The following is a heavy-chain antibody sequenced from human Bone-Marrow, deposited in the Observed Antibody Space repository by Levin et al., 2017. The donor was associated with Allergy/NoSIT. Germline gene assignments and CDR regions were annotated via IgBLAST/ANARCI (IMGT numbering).Heavy chain of an antibody. V-gene: IGHV3-23*01. CDR1: GVIFSEFA. CDR2: ISGNGRHT. CDR3: VKGLQWLPSYYFDC. D-gene: IGHD5-18*01. J-gene: IGHJ4*02. Sequence: PGGSLRLSCAVSGVIFSEFAMSWVRRVPGKGLEWVSGISGNGRHTYYIDSVRGRFTISRDNANDMVFLEMNSLRGEDSAVYYCVKGLQWLPSYYFDCWGQGTLVAVSS.